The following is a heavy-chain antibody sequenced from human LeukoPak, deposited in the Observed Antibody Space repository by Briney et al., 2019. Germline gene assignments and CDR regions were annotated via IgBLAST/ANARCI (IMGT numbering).Heavy chain of an antibody. CDR1: GYSFTTYW. V-gene: IGHV5-51*01. D-gene: IGHD2-15*01. J-gene: IGHJ3*02. Sequence: GESLKISCKGSGYSFTTYWIAWVRQMPGKGLEWMGIIYPGDSDTRYSPSFHGQVTISADKSISTAYLQWSSLKASDTAMCYCARRGFCSGGDCYSAAFDIWGQGTVVTVSS. CDR2: IYPGDSDT. CDR3: ARRGFCSGGDCYSAAFDI.